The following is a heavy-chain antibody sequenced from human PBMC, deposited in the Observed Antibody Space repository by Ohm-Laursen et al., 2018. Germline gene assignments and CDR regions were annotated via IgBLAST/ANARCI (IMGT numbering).Heavy chain of an antibody. V-gene: IGHV4-31*03. J-gene: IGHJ2*01. CDR3: AAWHGYFDI. CDR1: GGSISSGGYY. CDR2: INHRGST. Sequence: SQTLSLTCTVTGGSISSGGYYWSWIRQHPGKGLEWIGEINHRGSTDYNPSLKSRVTISVDTSKKQFSLKLSSVTAADTAMYYCAAWHGYFDIWGRGTLVTVSS.